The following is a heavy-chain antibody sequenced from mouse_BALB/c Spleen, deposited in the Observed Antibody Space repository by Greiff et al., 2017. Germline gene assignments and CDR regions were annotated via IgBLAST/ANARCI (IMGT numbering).Heavy chain of an antibody. V-gene: IGHV1-15*01. CDR2: IDPETGGT. D-gene: IGHD1-1*01. J-gene: IGHJ2*01. CDR1: GYTFTDYE. Sequence: VQLVESGAELVRPGASVTLSCKASGYTFTDYEMHWVKQTPVHGLEWIGAIDPETGGTAYNQKFKGKATLTADKSSSTAYMELRSLTSEDSAVYYCTRGDITTVVASDYWGQGTTLTVSS. CDR3: TRGDITTVVASDY.